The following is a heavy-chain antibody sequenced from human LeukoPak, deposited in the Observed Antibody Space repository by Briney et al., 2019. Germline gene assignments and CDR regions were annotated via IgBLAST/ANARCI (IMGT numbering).Heavy chain of an antibody. CDR2: MNPNSGNT. D-gene: IGHD4-17*01. CDR3: ARGNDYGDYGRPYYYYGVDV. CDR1: GYTFTSYD. V-gene: IGHV1-8*01. Sequence: ASVKVSCKASGYTFTSYDINWVRQATGQGLEWMGWMNPNSGNTGYAQKFQGRVTMTRNTSISTAYMELSSLRSEGTAVYYCARGNDYGDYGRPYYYYGVDVWGQGTTVTVSS. J-gene: IGHJ6*02.